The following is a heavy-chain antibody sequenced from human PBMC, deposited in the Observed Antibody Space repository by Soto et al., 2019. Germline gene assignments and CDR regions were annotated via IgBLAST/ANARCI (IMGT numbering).Heavy chain of an antibody. CDR3: ARGIEGWYQGRYYYGMDV. V-gene: IGHV4-61*01. Sequence: SETLTLTCTVSGGSVSSGSYYWSWIRQPPGKGLEWIGYIYYSGSTNYNPSLKSRVTISVDTSKNQFSLKLSSVTAADTAVYYCARGIEGWYQGRYYYGMDVWGQGTTVTVSS. D-gene: IGHD6-19*01. CDR1: GGSVSSGSYY. J-gene: IGHJ6*02. CDR2: IYYSGST.